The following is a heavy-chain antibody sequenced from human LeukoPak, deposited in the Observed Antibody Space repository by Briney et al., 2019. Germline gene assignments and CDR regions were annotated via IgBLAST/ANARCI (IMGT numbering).Heavy chain of an antibody. CDR3: AKDPYDSSGYYNY. CDR2: ISGSGGST. CDR1: GFTFSSFA. D-gene: IGHD3-22*01. V-gene: IGHV3-23*01. J-gene: IGHJ4*02. Sequence: HPGGSLRLSCAASGFTFSSFAMSWVRQAPGKGLEWVSAISGSGGSTYYADSVKGRFTISRDNSKNTLYLQMNSLRAEDTAVYYCAKDPYDSSGYYNYWGQGTLVTVSS.